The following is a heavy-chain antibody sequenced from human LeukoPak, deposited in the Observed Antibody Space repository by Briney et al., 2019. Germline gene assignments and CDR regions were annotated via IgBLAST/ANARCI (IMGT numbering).Heavy chain of an antibody. CDR1: GYTFTSYG. J-gene: IGHJ4*02. CDR3: ARGRWDYYDTGSDY. D-gene: IGHD3-22*01. Sequence: ASVKVSCKASGYTFTSYGISWVRQAPGQGLEWMGWISAYNGNTNYAQKLQGRVTMTTDTSTSTAYMELRSLRSDDAAVYYCARGRWDYYDTGSDYWGQGTLVTVSS. CDR2: ISAYNGNT. V-gene: IGHV1-18*01.